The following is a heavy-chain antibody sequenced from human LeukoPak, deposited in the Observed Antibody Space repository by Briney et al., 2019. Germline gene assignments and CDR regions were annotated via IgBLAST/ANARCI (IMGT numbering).Heavy chain of an antibody. CDR2: IYPGDSDT. J-gene: IGHJ4*02. CDR1: GYRFTSYW. CDR3: ARQGNCNSTICYRSQFDY. Sequence: GESLKISCKGSGYRFTSYWIGWVRQMPGKGLEWMGIIYPGDSDTRYSPSFQGQVSISADKSTTTAYLQWSSLKASDTAMYYCARQGNCNSTICYRSQFDYWGQGTLVTVSS. D-gene: IGHD2-2*02. V-gene: IGHV5-51*01.